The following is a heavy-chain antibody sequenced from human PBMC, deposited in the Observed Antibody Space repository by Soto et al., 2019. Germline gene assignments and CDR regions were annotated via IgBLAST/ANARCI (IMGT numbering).Heavy chain of an antibody. CDR3: ARVGTGRFLPRQLFPYES. CDR1: NGSLSGYY. D-gene: IGHD6-13*01. CDR2: ISHSGST. J-gene: IGHJ5*02. Sequence: QVQLQQWGAGLLKPSETLSLTCGVFNGSLSGYYWSWIRQTPGKGLEWIGQISHSGSTNYNASLKSRLTISIDTSKNQFSLKLSSVTAADTAVYYCARVGTGRFLPRQLFPYESWGQGTRVTVSS. V-gene: IGHV4-34*01.